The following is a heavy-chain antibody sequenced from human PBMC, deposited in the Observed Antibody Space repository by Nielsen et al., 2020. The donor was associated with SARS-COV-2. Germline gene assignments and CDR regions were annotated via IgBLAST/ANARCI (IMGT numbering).Heavy chain of an antibody. CDR1: GASLSSDENY. D-gene: IGHD2-2*01. V-gene: IGHV4-30-4*02. CDR3: ARGDLVVVPSPILGLGPFFYYFYLDV. J-gene: IGHJ6*03. Sequence: SETLSLTCTVSGASLSSDENYWSWIRQPPGEGLAWIGYTHSGGNTFYSPSLESRVTISVDTSKNQFSLKLSSVTAADTAVYYCARGDLVVVPSPILGLGPFFYYFYLDVWGKGTTVIVSS. CDR2: THSGGNT.